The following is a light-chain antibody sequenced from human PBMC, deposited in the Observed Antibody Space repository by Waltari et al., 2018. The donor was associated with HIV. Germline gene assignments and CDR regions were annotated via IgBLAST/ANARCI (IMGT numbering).Light chain of an antibody. CDR1: SSNIGSNY. V-gene: IGLV1-47*01. J-gene: IGLJ3*02. CDR2: TNN. Sequence: QSVLTQPPSASGTPGQRVTISCSGSSSNIGSNYVYWYQQLPGTAPKLLIYTNNQRPSGVPDRFSSSKSGTSASLAISGLRSEDEADYYCAAWDDSLWVFGGGTKLTVL. CDR3: AAWDDSLWV.